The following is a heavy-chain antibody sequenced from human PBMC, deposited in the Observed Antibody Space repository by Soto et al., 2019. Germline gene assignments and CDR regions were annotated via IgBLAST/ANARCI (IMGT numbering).Heavy chain of an antibody. D-gene: IGHD6-13*01. CDR1: GFPFGNHG. CDR3: AKSGSNSYYYYGLDI. V-gene: IGHV3-30*18. CDR2: MSYDGTNK. Sequence: RVSNSASGFPFGNHGMHRVSPEPGKGLERVAVMSYDGTNKYYADSVKGRFTISRDNYKNTLYLQMNSLRGEDTAVYFCAKSGSNSYYYYGLDI. J-gene: IGHJ6*01.